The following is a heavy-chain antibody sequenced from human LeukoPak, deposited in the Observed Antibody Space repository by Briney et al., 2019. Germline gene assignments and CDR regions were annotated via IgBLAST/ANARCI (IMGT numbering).Heavy chain of an antibody. CDR3: ARGLPPSNCSGGSCYTSYGYFDY. CDR1: GGSFSGYY. CDR2: INHSGST. Sequence: TSETLSLTCAVYGGSFSGYYWSWIRQPPGKGLEWIGEINHSGSTNYNPSLKSRVTISVDTSKNQFSLKLSSVTAADTAVYYCARGLPPSNCSGGSCYTSYGYFDYWGQGTLVTVSS. J-gene: IGHJ4*02. D-gene: IGHD2-15*01. V-gene: IGHV4-34*01.